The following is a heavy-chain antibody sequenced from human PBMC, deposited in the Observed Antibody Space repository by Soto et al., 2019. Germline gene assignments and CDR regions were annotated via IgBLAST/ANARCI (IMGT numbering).Heavy chain of an antibody. CDR2: IHYSGTT. J-gene: IGHJ4*02. CDR1: GGSMRNYF. V-gene: IGHV4-59*01. CDR3: AAGEASSRNLAPYYLDF. D-gene: IGHD6-13*01. Sequence: LSLACTVSGGSMRNYFWTWIRQPPGKGLEWIGYIHYSGTTSFFPSYNPSLRSRVTISEDTSKNQFSLKLLSVTTADTAVYFCAAGEASSRNLAPYYLDFWGQGTLVTVSS.